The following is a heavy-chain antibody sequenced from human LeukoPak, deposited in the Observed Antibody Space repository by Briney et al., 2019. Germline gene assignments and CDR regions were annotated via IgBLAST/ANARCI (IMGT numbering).Heavy chain of an antibody. J-gene: IGHJ3*02. V-gene: IGHV3-23*01. Sequence: HPGGSLRLSCAASGFTFSSYAMSWVRQAPGKGLEWVSAISGSGGSTYYADSVKGRFTISRDNSKNTLYLQMNSLRAEDPAVYYCANPGQGIQLWDAFDIWGQGTMVTVSS. D-gene: IGHD5-18*01. CDR2: ISGSGGST. CDR3: ANPGQGIQLWDAFDI. CDR1: GFTFSSYA.